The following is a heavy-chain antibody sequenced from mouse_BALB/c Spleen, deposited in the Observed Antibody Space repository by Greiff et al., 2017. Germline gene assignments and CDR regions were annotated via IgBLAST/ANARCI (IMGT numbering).Heavy chain of an antibody. D-gene: IGHD2-4*01. Sequence: VKVVESGPGLVAPSQSLSITCTVSGFSLSRYSVHWVRQPPGKGLEWLGMIWGGGSTDYNSALKSRLSISKDNSKSQVFLKMNSLQTDDTAMYYCAKNSPDTTMMTTDWFAYWGQGTLVTVSA. CDR2: IWGGGST. V-gene: IGHV2-6-4*01. CDR1: GFSLSRYS. CDR3: AKNSPDTTMMTTDWFAY. J-gene: IGHJ3*01.